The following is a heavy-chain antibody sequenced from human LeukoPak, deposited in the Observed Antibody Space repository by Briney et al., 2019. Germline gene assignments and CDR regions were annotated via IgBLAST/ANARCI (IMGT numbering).Heavy chain of an antibody. J-gene: IGHJ5*02. V-gene: IGHV1-18*01. Sequence: ASVKVSCKASGYTFTSYGISWVRQAPGQGLEWMGWVSAHNGHTKYVQNFQGRVTMTTDTSTDTAYMELRTLISDDTAVYYCARVMSGDYDGINWFDPWGQGTLVTVSS. D-gene: IGHD4-17*01. CDR3: ARVMSGDYDGINWFDP. CDR2: VSAHNGHT. CDR1: GYTFTSYG.